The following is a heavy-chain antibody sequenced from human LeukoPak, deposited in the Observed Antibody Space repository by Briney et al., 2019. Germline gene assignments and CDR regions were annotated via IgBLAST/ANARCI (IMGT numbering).Heavy chain of an antibody. CDR1: GYTFTGYY. Sequence: ASVKVSCKASGYTFTGYYIHWVRQAPGQGLEWTGRIIPNSGGTNYAQKFQGRVTMTRDTSISTAYMELSRLRPDDTAVYYCARGPSQWDYYDSTGSYGHWGQGTLVTVSS. CDR3: ARGPSQWDYYDSTGSYGH. CDR2: IIPNSGGT. V-gene: IGHV1-2*06. D-gene: IGHD3-22*01. J-gene: IGHJ4*02.